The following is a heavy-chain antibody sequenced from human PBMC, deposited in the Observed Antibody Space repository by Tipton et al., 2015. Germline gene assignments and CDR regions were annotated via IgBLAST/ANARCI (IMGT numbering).Heavy chain of an antibody. CDR2: IYYSGGN. CDR3: ARGLGYCSSTTCYGHYYDGMDV. Sequence: TLSLTCTVSGGSISSGGYYWSWIRQHLGKDLEWIGYIYYSGGNYYNPSLKSRVTISVDTSKNQFSLKLSSVTAADTAVYYCARGLGYCSSTTCYGHYYDGMDVWGQGSTVTVSS. CDR1: GGSISSGGYY. J-gene: IGHJ6*02. V-gene: IGHV4-31*03. D-gene: IGHD2-2*01.